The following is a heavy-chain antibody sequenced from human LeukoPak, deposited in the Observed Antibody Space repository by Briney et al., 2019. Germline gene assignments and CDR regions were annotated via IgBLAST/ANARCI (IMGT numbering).Heavy chain of an antibody. D-gene: IGHD3-22*01. V-gene: IGHV4-61*02. CDR1: GDSISSGDYY. J-gene: IGHJ3*02. CDR3: ARGPYSYDSSSAFDI. CDR2: ISSSGST. Sequence: PSETLSLTCTVSGDSISSGDYYWSWIWQPAGKGLEWIGRISSSGSTNYNPSLKSRVTISVDTSKNQFSLKLSSVTAADTAVYFCARGPYSYDSSSAFDIWGQGTMVTVSS.